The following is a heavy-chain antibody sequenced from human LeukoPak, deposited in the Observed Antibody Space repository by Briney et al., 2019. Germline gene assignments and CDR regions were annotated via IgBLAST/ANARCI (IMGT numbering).Heavy chain of an antibody. Sequence: PGGSLRLSCAASGFTFSSYSMNWVRQAPGKGLERVSYINSSGSTIYYADSVKGRFTISRDNAKNSLYLQMNSLRAEDTAVYYCASGGRLEPLDYWGQGTLVTVSS. CDR1: GFTFSSYS. CDR2: INSSGSTI. CDR3: ASGGRLEPLDY. D-gene: IGHD1-1*01. V-gene: IGHV3-48*04. J-gene: IGHJ4*02.